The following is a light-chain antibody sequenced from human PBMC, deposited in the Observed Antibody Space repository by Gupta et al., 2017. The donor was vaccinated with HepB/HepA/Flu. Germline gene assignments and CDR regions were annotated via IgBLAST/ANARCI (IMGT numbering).Light chain of an antibody. V-gene: IGLV7-46*01. Sequence: AVLTQEPSLPVSPGGPVPLTCVSSTGPVTSRHAPYWFQQKPGHVPKTLIYHTTQNHSCTHARFSASLLGGRAALTLSGAQPADKDDYYWLLAYNGALIFGGGTRLTVL. CDR3: LLAYNGALI. J-gene: IGLJ2*01. CDR2: HTT. CDR1: TGPVTSRHA.